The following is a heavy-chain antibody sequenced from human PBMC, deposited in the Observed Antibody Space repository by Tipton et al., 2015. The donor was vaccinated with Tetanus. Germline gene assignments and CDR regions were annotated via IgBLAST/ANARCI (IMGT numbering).Heavy chain of an antibody. CDR1: GDSINSGDYY. J-gene: IGHJ4*02. Sequence: TLSLTCTVSGDSINSGDYYWSWIRQPPGKGLEWIGYIYYSGSTYYNPSLKSRATISIDTSKNQFSLRLSSVTAADTAVYYCSSSPGNHYLAFFDYWGRGTLVTVSS. D-gene: IGHD2/OR15-2a*01. CDR3: SSSPGNHYLAFFDY. CDR2: IYYSGST. V-gene: IGHV4-30-4*01.